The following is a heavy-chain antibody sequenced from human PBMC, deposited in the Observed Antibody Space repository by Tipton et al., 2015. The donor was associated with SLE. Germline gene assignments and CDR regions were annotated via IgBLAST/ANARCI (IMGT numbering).Heavy chain of an antibody. Sequence: QLVQSGAEVKKPGASVKVSCKASGYTFTSNGITWVRQAPGQGLEWMGWISAYNGNTKYAQKLQGRVTMTTDISTSTAYMELRSLRSDDTAVYYCAREFITMIVVPQGWFDPWGQGTLVTVSS. D-gene: IGHD3-22*01. CDR3: AREFITMIVVPQGWFDP. J-gene: IGHJ5*02. V-gene: IGHV1-18*04. CDR1: GYTFTSNG. CDR2: ISAYNGNT.